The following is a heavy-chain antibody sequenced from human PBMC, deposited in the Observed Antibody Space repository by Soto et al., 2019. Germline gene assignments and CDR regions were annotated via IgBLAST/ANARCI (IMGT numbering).Heavy chain of an antibody. CDR2: IYSGGST. V-gene: IGHV3-53*04. Sequence: GGSLRLSCAASGFTVSSNYMSWVHQAPGKGLEWVSVIYSGGSTYYADSVKGRFTISRHNSKNTLYLQMNSLRAEDTAVYYCARDLLGYMDVWGKGTTVTVSS. D-gene: IGHD3-16*01. CDR3: ARDLLGYMDV. J-gene: IGHJ6*03. CDR1: GFTVSSNY.